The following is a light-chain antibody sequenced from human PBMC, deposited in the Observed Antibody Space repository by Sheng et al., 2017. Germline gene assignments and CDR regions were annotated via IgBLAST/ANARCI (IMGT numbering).Light chain of an antibody. Sequence: SSELTQDPAVSVALGQTVRITCQGDNLRSYYATWYQQKPGQAPLLVIYGKNNRPSGIPDRFSGSRSGNTASLIITGAQAEDEADYYCNSRDFSDDHVVFGGGTKLTVL. J-gene: IGLJ2*01. CDR1: NLRSYY. CDR2: GKN. CDR3: NSRDFSDDHVV. V-gene: IGLV3-19*01.